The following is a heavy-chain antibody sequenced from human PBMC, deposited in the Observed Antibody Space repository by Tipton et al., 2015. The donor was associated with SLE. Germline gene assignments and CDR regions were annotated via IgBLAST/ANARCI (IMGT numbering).Heavy chain of an antibody. CDR2: IFTSEST. V-gene: IGHV4-4*07. Sequence: LRLSCTVSGDSIDDYYWNWIRQPAGKGLEWIGRIFTSESTNYNPSLKSRVTMSVDTSKSYFSLNLSSVTAADTAVYYCARHEILAYCAGGDCAGVVLDPWGQGTLVTVSS. CDR3: ARHEILAYCAGGDCAGVVLDP. CDR1: GDSIDDYY. D-gene: IGHD2-8*02. J-gene: IGHJ5*02.